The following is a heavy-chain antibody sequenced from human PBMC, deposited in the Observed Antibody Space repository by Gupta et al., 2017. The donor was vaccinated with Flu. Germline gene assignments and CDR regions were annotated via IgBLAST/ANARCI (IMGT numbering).Heavy chain of an antibody. CDR3: ARDIKGSGSYFHYYGMDV. CDR2: INPNSGGT. J-gene: IGHJ6*02. Sequence: QVQLVQSGAEVKKPGACVKVYCKASGYPFTGYSLHCVRQASGQGLGWMGWINPNSGGTNYAQKFQGRVTMTRDTSISTAYMELSRLRSDDTAVYYCARDIKGSGSYFHYYGMDVWGQGTTVTVSS. D-gene: IGHD3-10*01. V-gene: IGHV1-2*02. CDR1: GYPFTGYS.